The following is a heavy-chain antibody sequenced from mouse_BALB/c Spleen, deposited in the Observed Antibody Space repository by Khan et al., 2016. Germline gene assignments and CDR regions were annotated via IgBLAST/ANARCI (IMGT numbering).Heavy chain of an antibody. Sequence: EVELVESGGGLVKPGGSLKLSCAASGFAFSSYDMSWVRQTPEKRLEWVATISSGGSYTYYPDSVQGRFTISRDNARNTLYLQMSSLRSEDTALYYCARHPAGREGGYAMDYWGQGTSVTVSS. D-gene: IGHD1-1*01. V-gene: IGHV5-9*02. CDR1: GFAFSSYD. CDR2: ISSGGSYT. J-gene: IGHJ4*01. CDR3: ARHPAGREGGYAMDY.